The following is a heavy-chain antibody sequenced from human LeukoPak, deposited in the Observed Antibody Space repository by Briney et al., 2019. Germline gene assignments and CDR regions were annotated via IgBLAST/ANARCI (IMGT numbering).Heavy chain of an antibody. CDR2: ISGSGGST. CDR1: GFTFSSYA. V-gene: IGHV3-23*01. CDR3: ASPSTAWVYDFWSGGPAYFDY. J-gene: IGHJ4*02. Sequence: PGGSLRLSCAASGFTFSSYAMSWVRQAPGKGLEWVSAISGSGGSTYYADSVKGRFTISRDNSKNTLYLQMNSLRAEDTAVYYCASPSTAWVYDFWSGGPAYFDYWGQGTLVTVSS. D-gene: IGHD3-3*01.